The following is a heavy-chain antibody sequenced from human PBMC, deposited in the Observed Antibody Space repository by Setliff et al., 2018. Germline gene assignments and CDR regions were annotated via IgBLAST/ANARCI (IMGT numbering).Heavy chain of an antibody. CDR2: IIPILETT. V-gene: IGHV1-69*11. CDR3: ARQSGLGGHNLKDGTFYGVDV. J-gene: IGHJ6*02. CDR1: GGAFSNYG. Sequence: SVKVSCKVSGGAFSNYGLSWVRQAPGQGLLWMGRIIPILETTNYAQNFQGRVSITADESTRTAYMELSSLRPDDTATYFCARQSGLGGHNLKDGTFYGVDVWGQGIMVTVSS. D-gene: IGHD1-1*01.